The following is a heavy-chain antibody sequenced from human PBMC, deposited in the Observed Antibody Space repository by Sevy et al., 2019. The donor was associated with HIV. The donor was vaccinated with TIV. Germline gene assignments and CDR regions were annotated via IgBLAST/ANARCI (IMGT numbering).Heavy chain of an antibody. CDR3: ARVYDFWSGYSSDYYYYMDV. V-gene: IGHV1-69*13. CDR2: IIPIFGTA. D-gene: IGHD3-3*01. J-gene: IGHJ6*03. CDR1: GGTFSSYA. Sequence: ASVKVSCKASGGTFSSYAISWVRQAPGQGLEWMGGIIPIFGTANYAQKFQGRVTITAEESTSTAYMGLSGLRSEDTAVYYCARVYDFWSGYSSDYYYYMDVWGKGTTVTVSS.